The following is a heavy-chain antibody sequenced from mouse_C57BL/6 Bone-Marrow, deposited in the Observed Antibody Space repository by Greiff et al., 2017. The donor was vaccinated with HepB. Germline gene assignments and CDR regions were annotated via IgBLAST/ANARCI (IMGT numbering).Heavy chain of an antibody. CDR2: INPNNGGT. V-gene: IGHV1-26*01. J-gene: IGHJ1*03. Sequence: EVKLQQSGPELVKPGASVKISCKASGYTFTDYYMNWVKQSHGKSLEWIGDINPNNGGTSYNQKFKGKATLTVDKSSSTAYMELRSLTSEDSAVYYCARGVLWGTGTTVTVSS. D-gene: IGHD2-14*01. CDR3: ARGVL. CDR1: GYTFTDYY.